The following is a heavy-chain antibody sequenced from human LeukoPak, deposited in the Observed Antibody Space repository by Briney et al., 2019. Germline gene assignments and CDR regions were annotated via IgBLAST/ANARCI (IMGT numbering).Heavy chain of an antibody. V-gene: IGHV1-2*06. CDR2: INPNTGGT. CDR3: AKVPPSITAAGNWLGP. Sequence: ASVKVSCKASGYTFTGYYIHWVRQAPGQGLEWMDRINPNTGGTDYAQKFQGRVTMTRDTSITTAYMELSRLTSDDTAIYYCAKVPPSITAAGNWLGPWGQGALVTVSS. J-gene: IGHJ5*02. CDR1: GYTFTGYY. D-gene: IGHD6-13*01.